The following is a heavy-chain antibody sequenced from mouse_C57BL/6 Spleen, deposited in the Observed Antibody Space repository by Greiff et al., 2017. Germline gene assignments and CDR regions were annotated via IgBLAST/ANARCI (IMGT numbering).Heavy chain of an antibody. V-gene: IGHV1-52*01. CDR3: AREGDDHDRYFDV. CDR1: GYTFTSYW. D-gene: IGHD2-4*01. CDR2: IDPSDSET. J-gene: IGHJ1*03. Sequence: QVQLQQPGAELVRPGSSVKLSCKASGYTFTSYWMHWVKQRPIQGLEWIGNIDPSDSETHYNQKFKDKATLTVDKSSSTAYMQLSSLTSEDSAVYYGAREGDDHDRYFDVWGTGTTVTVSS.